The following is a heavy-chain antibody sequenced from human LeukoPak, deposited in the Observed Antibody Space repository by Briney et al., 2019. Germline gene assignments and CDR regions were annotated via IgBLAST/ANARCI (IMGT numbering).Heavy chain of an antibody. D-gene: IGHD1-14*01. V-gene: IGHV3-30*03. J-gene: IGHJ4*02. CDR3: ASPDG. CDR2: ISYDGSNK. Sequence: GRSLRLSCAASGFTFSNYDMHWVRQAPGKGLEWVAVISYDGSNKYYADSVKGRFTISRDNSKNTVYLQMNSLRAEDTAVYYCASPDGWGQGTLVTVSS. CDR1: GFTFSNYD.